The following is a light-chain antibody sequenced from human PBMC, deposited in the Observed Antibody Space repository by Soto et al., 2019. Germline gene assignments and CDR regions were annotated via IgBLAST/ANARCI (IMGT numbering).Light chain of an antibody. CDR1: SSDVGGYNY. Sequence: SGLTPPAAVSGSPGQSITISCTGTSSDVGGYNYVSWYQQHPGKAPKLMIYDVSNRPSGVSDRFSGSKSGNTASLTISGLQAEDEADYYCSSYTSSSTLYVFGTGTKVTVL. CDR3: SSYTSSSTLYV. J-gene: IGLJ1*01. CDR2: DVS. V-gene: IGLV2-14*01.